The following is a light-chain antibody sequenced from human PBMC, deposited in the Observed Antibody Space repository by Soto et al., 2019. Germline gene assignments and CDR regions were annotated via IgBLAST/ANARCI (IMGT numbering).Light chain of an antibody. Sequence: DIHMTQSPSTLSASVGDRVTITCRASQSISSWLAWYQQKPGKAPNLLIYKASSLQSGVPSRFSGSGSGTEFTLTISSLQPDDCGTYYCQQYNDKWTLGQGTKVDIK. V-gene: IGKV1-5*03. J-gene: IGKJ1*01. CDR3: QQYNDKWT. CDR2: KAS. CDR1: QSISSW.